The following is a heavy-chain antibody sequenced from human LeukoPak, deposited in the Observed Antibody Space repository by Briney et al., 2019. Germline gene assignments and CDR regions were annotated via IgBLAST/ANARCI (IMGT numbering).Heavy chain of an antibody. Sequence: ASVKVSCKASGYTFTSYDINWVRQATGQGLEWMGWMNPNSGNTGYAQKFQGRVTITRNTSISTAYMELSSLRSEDTAVYYCAKGRSSKAAATPVFSYYYYMDVWGKGTTVTVSS. CDR3: AKGRSSKAAATPVFSYYYYMDV. CDR2: MNPNSGNT. V-gene: IGHV1-8*03. J-gene: IGHJ6*03. D-gene: IGHD6-6*01. CDR1: GYTFTSYD.